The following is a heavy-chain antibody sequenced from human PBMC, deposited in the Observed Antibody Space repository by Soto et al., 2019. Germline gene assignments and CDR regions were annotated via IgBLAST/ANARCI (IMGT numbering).Heavy chain of an antibody. D-gene: IGHD3-10*02. CDR3: ARYTFGHDREYHYAMDV. CDR2: IFHSGSA. J-gene: IGHJ6*02. CDR1: GASISSSAYY. Sequence: SETLSLTCTVSGASISSSAYYWSWVRQPPGKGLEWIGYIFHSGSAYYNPSLKSRVTISVDTSKNQFSLKLTSVTAADTGVFYCARYTFGHDREYHYAMDVWGQGTTVTVS. V-gene: IGHV4-30-4*01.